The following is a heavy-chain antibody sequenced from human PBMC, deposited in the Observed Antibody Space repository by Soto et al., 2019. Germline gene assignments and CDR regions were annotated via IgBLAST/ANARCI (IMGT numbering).Heavy chain of an antibody. J-gene: IGHJ3*02. CDR2: IIPIFGTA. CDR1: GGTFSSYA. CDR3: ARDREMATSTGDAFDI. D-gene: IGHD5-12*01. Sequence: SVKVSCKASGGTFSSYAISWVRQAPGQGLEWMGGIIPIFGTASYAQKFQGRVTITADKSTSTAYMELSSLRSEDAAVYYCARDREMATSTGDAFDIWGQGTMVTVSS. V-gene: IGHV1-69*06.